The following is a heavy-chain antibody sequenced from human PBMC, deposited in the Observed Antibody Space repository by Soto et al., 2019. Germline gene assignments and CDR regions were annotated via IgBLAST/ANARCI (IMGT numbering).Heavy chain of an antibody. V-gene: IGHV3-53*01. CDR3: ARDHLAAAGLKQNYYYYGMDV. Sequence: PGGSLRLSCAASGFTVSSNYMSWVRQAPGKGLEWVSVIYSGGSTYYADSVKGRFTISRDNSKNTLYLQMNSLRAEDTAVYYCARDHLAAAGLKQNYYYYGMDVWGQGTTVTAP. D-gene: IGHD6-13*01. CDR2: IYSGGST. CDR1: GFTVSSNY. J-gene: IGHJ6*02.